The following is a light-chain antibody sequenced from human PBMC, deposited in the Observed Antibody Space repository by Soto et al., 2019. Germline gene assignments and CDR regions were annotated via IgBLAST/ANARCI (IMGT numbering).Light chain of an antibody. CDR2: AAS. J-gene: IGKJ4*01. CDR1: QDIRNT. Sequence: AIQMTQSPSSLSASEGYRVAISCRASQDIRNTLAWYQQKPGEAPKLLIFAASNLQSGVPSRFSGSGSVTDFTLAITGLQPEDFATYYCEQYTLYSAFTFGGGTKVDIK. CDR3: EQYTLYSAFT. V-gene: IGKV1-6*01.